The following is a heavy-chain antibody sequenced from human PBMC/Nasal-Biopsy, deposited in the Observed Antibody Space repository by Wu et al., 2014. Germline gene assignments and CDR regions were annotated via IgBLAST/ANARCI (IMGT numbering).Heavy chain of an antibody. Sequence: SVSSNSAAWNWIRQSPSRGLEWLGRTYYRSSWYNDYALSVKSRVTFHPDTSKNQFSLQLNSVTPEDTAVYYCARNLVNSFFDDAFDIWGQGTLVTVSS. CDR3: ARNLVNSFFDDAFDI. CDR1: SVSSNSAA. CDR2: TYYRSSWYN. V-gene: IGHV6-1*01. D-gene: IGHD1-14*01. J-gene: IGHJ3*02.